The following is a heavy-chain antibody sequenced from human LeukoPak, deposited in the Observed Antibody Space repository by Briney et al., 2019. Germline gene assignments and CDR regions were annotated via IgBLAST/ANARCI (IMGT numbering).Heavy chain of an antibody. CDR1: GYTFTGYY. J-gene: IGHJ6*02. CDR2: INPNSGGT. Sequence: ASVKVSCKASGYTFTGYYMHWVRQAPGQGLEWMGRINPNSGGTNYAQKFQGRVTMTRDTSISTAYMELSRLRSDDTAVYYCARTYYDFWSSYYYRGYYGMDVWGQGTTVTVSS. CDR3: ARTYYDFWSSYYYRGYYGMDV. V-gene: IGHV1-2*06. D-gene: IGHD3-3*01.